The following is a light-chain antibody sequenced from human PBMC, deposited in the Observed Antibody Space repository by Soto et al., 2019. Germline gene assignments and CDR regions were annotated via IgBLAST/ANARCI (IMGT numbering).Light chain of an antibody. CDR1: QSVLHRNGYNY. J-gene: IGKJ1*01. Sequence: VMTQSPLSLSVSPGEPASISCRSNQSVLHRNGYNYLDWYLQKPGQSPQVLIYLRSNRASGVPDRFSGSGSGTDFTLKITRVEAEDVGVYYCMQALQAPWTFGQGTKVELK. CDR2: LRS. V-gene: IGKV2-28*01. CDR3: MQALQAPWT.